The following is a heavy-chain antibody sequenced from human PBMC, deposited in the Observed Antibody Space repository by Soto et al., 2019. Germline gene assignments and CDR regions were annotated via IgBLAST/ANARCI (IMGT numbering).Heavy chain of an antibody. CDR1: GDSINSGNFY. CDR3: ARVGVQIYVHC. J-gene: IGHJ4*02. Sequence: QVQLQESGPGLMEPSETLSLTCTVPGDSINSGNFYWGWIRQHPRKGLEWIGFIYHSGNAYYNPSLESRLTISIDTSKNQFSLKLTSLTAADTATYFCARVGVQIYVHCWGQGILVTVSS. CDR2: IYHSGNA. D-gene: IGHD3-10*01. V-gene: IGHV4-31*03.